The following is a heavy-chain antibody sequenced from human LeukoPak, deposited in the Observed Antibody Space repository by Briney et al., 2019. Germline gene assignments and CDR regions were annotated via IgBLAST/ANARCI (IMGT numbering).Heavy chain of an antibody. D-gene: IGHD6-13*01. V-gene: IGHV3-30*18. J-gene: IGHJ4*02. CDR3: AKNRYQQLVQLIDY. Sequence: PGGSLRLSCAASGFTFSSYGMHWVRQAPGKGLEWVPVISYDGSNKHYADSVKGRFTISRDNSKNTLYLQMNSLRAEDTAVYYCAKNRYQQLVQLIDYWGQGTLVTVSS. CDR1: GFTFSSYG. CDR2: ISYDGSNK.